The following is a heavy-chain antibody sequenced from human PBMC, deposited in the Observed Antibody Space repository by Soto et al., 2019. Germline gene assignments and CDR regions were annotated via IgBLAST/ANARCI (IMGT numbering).Heavy chain of an antibody. Sequence: QVQLVQSGAEVKKPGSSVKVSCKASGGTFRNYPINWVRQAPGQGLEWMGSIFPLTDTSDHAQNFQARLTISADKATSTAYMELMSLTSDDTARYFCARGPLVVFNYFESWGQGTLVTVSS. CDR1: GGTFRNYP. CDR3: ARGPLVVFNYFES. J-gene: IGHJ4*02. V-gene: IGHV1-69*08. CDR2: IFPLTDTS.